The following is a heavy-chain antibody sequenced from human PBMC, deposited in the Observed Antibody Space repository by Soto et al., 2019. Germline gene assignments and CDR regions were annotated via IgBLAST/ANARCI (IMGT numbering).Heavy chain of an antibody. J-gene: IGHJ6*02. V-gene: IGHV1-3*05. D-gene: IGHD1-7*01. CDR1: GYTFTSYA. CDR3: AMNHLGTTPYGMDF. CDR2: INAGNGNT. Sequence: QVQLVQSGAEEKKPGASVKVSGKASGYTFTSYAMHWVRKAPGQRLEWMGLINAGNGNTKYSHKFQGRVTITRDTSASTAYMERSSLRSEDKALYYCAMNHLGTTPYGMDFWGQGTTVPVSS.